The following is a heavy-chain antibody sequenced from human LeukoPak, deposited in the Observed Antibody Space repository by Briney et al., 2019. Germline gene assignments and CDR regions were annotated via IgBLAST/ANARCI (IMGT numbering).Heavy chain of an antibody. V-gene: IGHV3-23*01. J-gene: IGHJ4*02. CDR3: ATYRQVLLPFES. CDR1: GFTFSTFA. CDR2: IFLSGGEI. D-gene: IGHD2-8*02. Sequence: GGSLRLSCAASGFTFSTFAMIWVRQPPGKGLEWVSSIFLSGGEIHYADSVRGRFTISRDNSKSTLSLQMNSLRAEDTAIYYCATYRQVLLPFESWGQGTLVTVSS.